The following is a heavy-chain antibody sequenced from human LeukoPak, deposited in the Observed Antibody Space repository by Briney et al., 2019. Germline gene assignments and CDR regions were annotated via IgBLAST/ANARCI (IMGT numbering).Heavy chain of an antibody. D-gene: IGHD3-10*01. Sequence: SETLSLTCTVSGGSISSYYWSWIRQPPGKGLEWIGYIYYSGSTNYNPSLKSRVTTSVDTSKNQFSLKLSSVTAADTAVYYCAVYYYGSGSYHDYYYYGMDVWGQGTTVTVSS. V-gene: IGHV4-59*08. CDR2: IYYSGST. J-gene: IGHJ6*02. CDR1: GGSISSYY. CDR3: AVYYYGSGSYHDYYYYGMDV.